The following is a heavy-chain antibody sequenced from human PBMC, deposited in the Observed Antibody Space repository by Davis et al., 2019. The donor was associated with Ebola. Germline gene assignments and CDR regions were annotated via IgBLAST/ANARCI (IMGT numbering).Heavy chain of an antibody. J-gene: IGHJ4*02. V-gene: IGHV1-18*01. CDR3: ASGEFVDF. Sequence: ASVKVSCKASGYTFTSYGISWVRQAPGQGLEWMGWISAYNGNTNYAQKLQGRVTLTRDTSTSTVHMDLSSLKSEDTAIYYCASGEFVDFWGQGTLVTVSS. CDR2: ISAYNGNT. CDR1: GYTFTSYG. D-gene: IGHD3-10*01.